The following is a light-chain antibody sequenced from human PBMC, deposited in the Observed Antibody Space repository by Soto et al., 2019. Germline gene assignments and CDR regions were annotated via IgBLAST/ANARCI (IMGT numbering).Light chain of an antibody. CDR2: DVS. V-gene: IGLV2-11*01. CDR3: CSSVGSYTSV. CDR1: SSDAGGYKY. Sequence: QSARTQPRSVSGSPGQSVTMSCTGTSSDAGGYKYVSWYQQHPGKAPKLMIYDVSKRPSGVPDRFSGSKSGNTASLTISGLQAEDEADYYCCSSVGSYTSVFGGGTQLTVL. J-gene: IGLJ3*02.